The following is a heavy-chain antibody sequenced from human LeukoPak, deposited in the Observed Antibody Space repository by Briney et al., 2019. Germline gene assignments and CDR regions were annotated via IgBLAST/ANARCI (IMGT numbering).Heavy chain of an antibody. CDR1: GYSISSGYY. Sequence: SETLSLTCTVSGYSISSGYYWGWIRQPPGKGLEWIGSIYHSGSTYYNPSLKSRVTISVDTSKNQFSLKLSSVTAADTAVYCCARRDYGDYVGAFDIWGQGTMVTVSS. J-gene: IGHJ3*02. CDR3: ARRDYGDYVGAFDI. D-gene: IGHD4-17*01. CDR2: IYHSGST. V-gene: IGHV4-38-2*02.